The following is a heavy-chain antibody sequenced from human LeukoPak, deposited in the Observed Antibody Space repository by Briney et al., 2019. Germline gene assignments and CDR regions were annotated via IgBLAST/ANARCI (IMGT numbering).Heavy chain of an antibody. J-gene: IGHJ4*02. D-gene: IGHD2-2*01. CDR1: GGSISSGSYY. Sequence: SETLSLTCTVSGGSISSGSYYWSWNRQPAGKGLEWIGRIFTSGSTNYNPSLKSRVTISVDTSKNQFSLKLSSVTAADTAVYYCACIVVVPAGNPLVDYWGQGTLVTVFS. CDR3: ACIVVVPAGNPLVDY. V-gene: IGHV4-61*02. CDR2: IFTSGST.